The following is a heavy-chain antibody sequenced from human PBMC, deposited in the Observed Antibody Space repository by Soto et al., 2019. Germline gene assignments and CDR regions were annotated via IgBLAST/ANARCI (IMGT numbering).Heavy chain of an antibody. CDR1: GGSFSGYY. CDR3: ERHSIWLLLSDY. D-gene: IGHD3-22*01. J-gene: IGHJ4*02. CDR2: INHSGST. V-gene: IGHV4-34*01. Sequence: SETLSLTCAVYGGSFSGYYWNWIRQPPGKGLEWIGEINHSGSTNYNPSLKSRVTISVDTSKNQFSLKLSSVTAADTAVYFCERHSIWLLLSDYWGQGSLVTVSS.